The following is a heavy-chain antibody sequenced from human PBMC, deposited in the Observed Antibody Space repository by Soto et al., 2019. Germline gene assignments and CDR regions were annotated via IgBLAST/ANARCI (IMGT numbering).Heavy chain of an antibody. CDR3: ARGGSSAWHNWFDP. Sequence: PSETLSLTCTVSGGSINSYYWSWIRQPPGKGLEWIGYIYYSGSTNYNPSLKSRVTISVDTSKNQFSLKLSSVTAADTAVYYCARGGSSAWHNWFDPWGQGTLVTVYS. CDR1: GGSINSYY. D-gene: IGHD6-25*01. V-gene: IGHV4-59*01. J-gene: IGHJ5*02. CDR2: IYYSGST.